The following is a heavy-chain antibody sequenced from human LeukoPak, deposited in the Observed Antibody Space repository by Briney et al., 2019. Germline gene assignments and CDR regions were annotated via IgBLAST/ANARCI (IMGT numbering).Heavy chain of an antibody. J-gene: IGHJ3*02. CDR3: AKLGGWSGAYDAFDI. CDR2: ISGSGGST. D-gene: IGHD6-19*01. Sequence: GGSLRLSCAASGFTFSSYAMSWVRQAPGKGLEWVSAISGSGGSTYYADSVKGRFTISRDNSKDTLYLQMNSLRAEDTAVYYCAKLGGWSGAYDAFDIWGQGTMVTVSS. CDR1: GFTFSSYA. V-gene: IGHV3-23*01.